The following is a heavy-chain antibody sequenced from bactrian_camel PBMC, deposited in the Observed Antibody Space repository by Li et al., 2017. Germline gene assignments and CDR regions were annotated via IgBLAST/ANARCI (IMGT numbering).Heavy chain of an antibody. CDR2: VNSAGGGA. D-gene: IGHD2*01. Sequence: EVQLVESGGGLVQPGGSLRLSCAASGFTFSNYDMNWVRQAPGKGLEWVADVNSAGGGAWYGDAVKGRFSISRDNGKNTLYLQMNSLKSEDTALYYCATDLTIDWVRADGYWGQGTQVTVS. CDR1: GFTFSNYD. CDR3: ATDLTIDWVRADGY. V-gene: IGHV3S40*01. J-gene: IGHJ4*01.